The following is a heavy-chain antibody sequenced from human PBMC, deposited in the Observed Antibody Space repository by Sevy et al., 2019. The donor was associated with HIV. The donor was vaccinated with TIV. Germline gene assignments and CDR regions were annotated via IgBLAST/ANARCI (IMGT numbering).Heavy chain of an antibody. V-gene: IGHV4-59*01. CDR2: IYYSGST. D-gene: IGHD6-6*01. J-gene: IGHJ4*02. Sequence: SETLSLTCTVSGGSISSYYWSWIRQPPGKGLEWIGYIYYSGSTDYNPSLKSRLTISVDTSKNQFSLKLTSVTAADTAVYYCARGSIKVRWAVYYWGQGTLVTVSS. CDR3: ARGSIKVRWAVYY. CDR1: GGSISSYY.